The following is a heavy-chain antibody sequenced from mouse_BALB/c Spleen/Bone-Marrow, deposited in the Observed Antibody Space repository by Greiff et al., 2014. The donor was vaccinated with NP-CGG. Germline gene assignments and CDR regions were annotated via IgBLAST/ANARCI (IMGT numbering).Heavy chain of an antibody. Sequence: ESGPGLVKPSQSLSLTCSVTGYSITSGYYWNWIRPFPGNKLEWLGYISYDGSNNYNPSLTNRVSITRDTSKKQLFLKLNSVTTEDTATYYCASVEVHAMDYWGQGTSVTVSS. V-gene: IGHV3-6*02. D-gene: IGHD2-14*01. J-gene: IGHJ4*01. CDR2: ISYDGSN. CDR3: ASVEVHAMDY. CDR1: GYSITSGYY.